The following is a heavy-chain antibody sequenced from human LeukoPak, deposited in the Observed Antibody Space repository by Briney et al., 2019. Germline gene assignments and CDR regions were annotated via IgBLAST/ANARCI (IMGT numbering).Heavy chain of an antibody. Sequence: SETLSLTCTVSGGSISSSSYYWGWIRQPPGKGLEWIGEIYHSGSTHYNPSLKSRITISVDKSKNQFSLKLSSVTAADTAVYYCASRSSGWYFENWGQGTLVTVSS. CDR3: ASRSSGWYFEN. D-gene: IGHD6-19*01. CDR2: IYHSGST. V-gene: IGHV4-39*07. CDR1: GGSISSSSYY. J-gene: IGHJ4*02.